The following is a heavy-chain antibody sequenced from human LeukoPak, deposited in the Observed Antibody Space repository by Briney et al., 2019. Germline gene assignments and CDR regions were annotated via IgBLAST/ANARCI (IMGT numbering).Heavy chain of an antibody. CDR2: VRSKAYGGTT. CDR1: GFTFGDYA. D-gene: IGHD1-1*01. CDR3: TRLGQLPY. J-gene: IGHJ4*02. Sequence: GGSLRLSCTASGFTFGDYAMSWVRQAPGKGLEWVGFVRSKAYGGTTEYAASVKGRFTISRDDSKSIAYLQMNSLKTEDTAVYYCTRLGQLPYWGQGTLVTVSS. V-gene: IGHV3-49*04.